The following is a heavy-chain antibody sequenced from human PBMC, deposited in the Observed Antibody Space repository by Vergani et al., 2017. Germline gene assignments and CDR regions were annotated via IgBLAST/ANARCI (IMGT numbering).Heavy chain of an antibody. CDR2: IKSDGSIA. J-gene: IGHJ5*01. CDR3: ARARCIETCYMSNWLDS. Sequence: DVHLAESGGGFFQPGGSLRLSCSASGFSFNSYWMHWVRQVPGKGLLWVSRIKSDGSIAAYADSVKGRFTISRDNAQNTLYLQINSLRVEDTGFYYCARARCIETCYMSNWLDSWGQGTLVTVSS. V-gene: IGHV3-74*03. D-gene: IGHD3-9*01. CDR1: GFSFNSYW.